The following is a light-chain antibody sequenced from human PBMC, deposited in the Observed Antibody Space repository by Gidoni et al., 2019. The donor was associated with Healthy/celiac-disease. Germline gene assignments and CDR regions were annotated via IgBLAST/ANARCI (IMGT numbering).Light chain of an antibody. V-gene: IGKV1-33*01. J-gene: IGKJ5*01. CDR3: QQYDNLPIT. CDR1: QDISNY. CDR2: DAS. Sequence: DIQMSKSPSSLSASVGDRVTITCLASQDISNYLNWYQQKPGKAPKLLIYDASNLETGVPSRFSGSGSGTDFTFTISSLQPEDIATYYCQQYDNLPITFGQGTRLEIK.